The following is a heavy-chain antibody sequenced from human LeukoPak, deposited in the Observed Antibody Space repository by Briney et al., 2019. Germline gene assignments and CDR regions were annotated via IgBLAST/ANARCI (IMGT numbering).Heavy chain of an antibody. D-gene: IGHD2-2*01. J-gene: IGHJ4*02. Sequence: GSLRLSCAASGFTFSSYAMSWVRQAPGKGLEWVSAISGSGGSTYYADSVKGRFTISRDNSKNTLYLQMNSLRAEDTAVYYCAKYDRIVVVPAAIDYWGQGTLVTVSS. CDR1: GFTFSSYA. CDR2: ISGSGGST. V-gene: IGHV3-23*01. CDR3: AKYDRIVVVPAAIDY.